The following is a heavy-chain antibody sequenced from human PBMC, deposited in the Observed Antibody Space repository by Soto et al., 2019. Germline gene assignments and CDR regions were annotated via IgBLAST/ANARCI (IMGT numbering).Heavy chain of an antibody. V-gene: IGHV2-5*01. D-gene: IGHD1-26*01. CDR1: GFSLSTSGVG. Sequence: QITLKESGPTLVKPTQTLTLTCTFSGFSLSTSGVGVGWIRQSPGKALDWLALIYWNDDKRYSPFLKSRLTITKDTSKNQVVLTMTNMDPVDTATYYCAHVTYKWELPPGWFDPWGQGTLVTVSS. CDR2: IYWNDDK. CDR3: AHVTYKWELPPGWFDP. J-gene: IGHJ5*02.